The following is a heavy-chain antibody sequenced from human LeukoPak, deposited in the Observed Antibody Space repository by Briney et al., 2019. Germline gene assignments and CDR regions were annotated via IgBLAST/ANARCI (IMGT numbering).Heavy chain of an antibody. J-gene: IGHJ4*02. CDR3: AKDVAPYYYDSTGYPEN. CDR1: GFTLSSYG. D-gene: IGHD3-22*01. CDR2: FSGSGGGT. V-gene: IGHV3-23*01. Sequence: GGSLRLSFGAPGFTLSSYGMNWGPRAPGKGLEWVSGFSGSGGGTYYADSVKGRFTISRDNSKNTLYLQMNSLRAEDTAVYYCAKDVAPYYYDSTGYPENWGQGTLVTVSS.